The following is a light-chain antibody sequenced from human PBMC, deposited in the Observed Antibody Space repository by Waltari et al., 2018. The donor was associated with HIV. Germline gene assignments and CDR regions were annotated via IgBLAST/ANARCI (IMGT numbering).Light chain of an antibody. Sequence: EIVLTQSPATPSLSPGERATLSCRASQSISSYLAWYQQTPGQAPRLLIYDASNRATGIPARFSGSGSGTDFTLTISSLEPEDFAVYHCQHRSNWPLTFGGGTKVEIK. J-gene: IGKJ4*01. CDR1: QSISSY. CDR2: DAS. V-gene: IGKV3-11*01. CDR3: QHRSNWPLT.